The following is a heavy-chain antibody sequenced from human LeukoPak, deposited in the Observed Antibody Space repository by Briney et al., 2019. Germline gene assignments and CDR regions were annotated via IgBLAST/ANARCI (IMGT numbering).Heavy chain of an antibody. J-gene: IGHJ4*02. CDR1: GFTFDNYR. V-gene: IGHV3-23*01. CDR2: VNADGGNT. D-gene: IGHD1-26*01. CDR3: TKRVKYGGTWDHFAN. Sequence: GGSLRLSCAASGFTFDNYRMSWVRQAPGKGLEWVSTVNADGGNTYYADSVKGRFTISRDNSKSTLILQMNSLRVEDTALYYCTKRVKYGGTWDHFANWGQGTLVTVSS.